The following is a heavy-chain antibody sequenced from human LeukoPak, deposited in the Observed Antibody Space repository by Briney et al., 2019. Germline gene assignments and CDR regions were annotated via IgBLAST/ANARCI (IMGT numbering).Heavy chain of an antibody. CDR1: GGSFSGYY. D-gene: IGHD3-10*01. CDR2: INHSGST. J-gene: IGHJ4*02. V-gene: IGHV4-34*01. CDR3: ARDSYYGSGSYTW. Sequence: SETLSLTCAVYGGSFSGYYWSWIRQPPGKGREWIGEINHSGSTNYNPSLKSRVTISVDTSKTQFSLRLSSVTAADTAVYYCARDSYYGSGSYTWWGQGTLVTVSS.